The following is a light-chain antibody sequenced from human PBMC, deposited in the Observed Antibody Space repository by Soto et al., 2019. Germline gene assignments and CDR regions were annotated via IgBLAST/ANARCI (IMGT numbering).Light chain of an antibody. J-gene: IGLJ1*01. V-gene: IGLV2-23*02. CDR2: EVT. Sequence: QSALTQPASVSGSPGQSITISCTGTSSDVGSYNLVSWYQQHPGKAPKLMIYEVTKRPSGVSNRFSGSKSGNTASRTISGLQAEDEADYYCCSYSGSITFVFGTGTKLTVL. CDR1: SSDVGSYNL. CDR3: CSYSGSITFV.